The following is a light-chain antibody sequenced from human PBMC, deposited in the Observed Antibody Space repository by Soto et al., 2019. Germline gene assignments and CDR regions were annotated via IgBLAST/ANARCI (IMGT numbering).Light chain of an antibody. CDR1: SSDVGGYNY. V-gene: IGLV2-14*01. J-gene: IGLJ2*01. CDR3: SSYTSSSTLV. Sequence: QSVLTQPASVSGSPGQSITISCTGTSSDVGGYNYVSWYQRHPGKAPKLLIYEVSNRPSGVSNLFSGSKSGNTASLTSSGLQAEDEADYYCSSYTSSSTLVFGGGTKLTV. CDR2: EVS.